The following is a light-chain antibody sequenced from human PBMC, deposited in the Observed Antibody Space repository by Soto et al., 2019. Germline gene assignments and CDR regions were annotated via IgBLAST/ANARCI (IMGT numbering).Light chain of an antibody. J-gene: IGKJ4*01. CDR1: ESVSNN. CDR3: QQYNEWPLT. CDR2: HAS. V-gene: IGKV3-15*01. Sequence: EIVMTQSPATLSVSPGERATLSCRASESVSNNLAWYQQKFGQAPRLLIYHASTRATGIPARFSGSGSGTELTLTISSLQSADFALYYCQQYNEWPLTVGGGTKVEIK.